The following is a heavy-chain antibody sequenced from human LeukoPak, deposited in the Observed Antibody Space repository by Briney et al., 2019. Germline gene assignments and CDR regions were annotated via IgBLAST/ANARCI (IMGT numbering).Heavy chain of an antibody. CDR1: GFTFSDSV. Sequence: SGGSLKLSCYVSGFTFSDSVIHWVRHAAGKGLEWVGRIRSKTKSGETAYAASVKGRFTIPRDDSKDTAYLQMNSLKPEDTAVYYCTSPAHDFDIWSGYYSLWGHGTQVTVSS. CDR3: TSPAHDFDIWSGYYSL. D-gene: IGHD3-3*01. V-gene: IGHV3-73*01. J-gene: IGHJ4*01. CDR2: IRSKTKSGET.